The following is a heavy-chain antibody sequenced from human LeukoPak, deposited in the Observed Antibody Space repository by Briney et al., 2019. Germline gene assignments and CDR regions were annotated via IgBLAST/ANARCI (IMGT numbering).Heavy chain of an antibody. Sequence: SQTLSLTCAIPGDSVSINSAASKWIRHSPSRGLEWLGKTYYGSKWYSDYAVSVKSRITINPDTSKNQFSLQLNSVTPEDTAVYYCARDQPLIRYYYYGMDVWGQGTTVTVSS. J-gene: IGHJ6*02. D-gene: IGHD2-2*01. CDR2: TYYGSKWYS. CDR3: ARDQPLIRYYYYGMDV. V-gene: IGHV6-1*01. CDR1: GDSVSINSAA.